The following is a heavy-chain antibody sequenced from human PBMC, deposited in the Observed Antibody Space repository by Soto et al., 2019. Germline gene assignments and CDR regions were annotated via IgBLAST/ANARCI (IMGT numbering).Heavy chain of an antibody. V-gene: IGHV3-23*01. D-gene: IGHD7-27*01. Sequence: EVQLLESGGGLVQPGGSLRLSCVASGFPFSSYAMSWVRQTPGRGLECVSSISSVSNTYYTDSVRGRFTISRDNSKNSLYLQMSSLRADDTALYYCAKASATGKSDGMDVWGQGTTVSVSS. CDR3: AKASATGKSDGMDV. J-gene: IGHJ6*02. CDR1: GFPFSSYA. CDR2: ISSVSNT.